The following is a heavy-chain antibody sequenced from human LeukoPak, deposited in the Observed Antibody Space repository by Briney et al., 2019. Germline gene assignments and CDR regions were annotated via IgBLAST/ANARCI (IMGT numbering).Heavy chain of an antibody. V-gene: IGHV1-46*01. CDR2: INPSGGGT. D-gene: IGHD2-2*02. CDR1: GYTFTNYY. CDR3: ARALGYCSSTSCYTLAY. Sequence: GASVKVSCKASGYTFTNYYMHWVRQAPGQGLEWMGVINPSGGGTSYAQQFQGGVTMTRDTSTSTVYMELSSLRSEDTAVYYCARALGYCSSTSCYTLAYWGQGTLVTVSS. J-gene: IGHJ4*02.